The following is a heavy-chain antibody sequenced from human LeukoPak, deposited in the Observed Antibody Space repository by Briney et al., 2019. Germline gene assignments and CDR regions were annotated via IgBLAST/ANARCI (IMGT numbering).Heavy chain of an antibody. J-gene: IGHJ4*02. CDR2: FSGSGGST. CDR3: AKFRYGSGSYFDY. D-gene: IGHD3-10*01. CDR1: GFTFSSYA. Sequence: GGSLRLSCAASGFTFSSYAMSWVRQAPGKGLEWVSAFSGSGGSTYYADSVKGRFTISRDNSKNTLYLQMNSLRAEDTAVYYCAKFRYGSGSYFDYWGQGTLVTVSS. V-gene: IGHV3-23*01.